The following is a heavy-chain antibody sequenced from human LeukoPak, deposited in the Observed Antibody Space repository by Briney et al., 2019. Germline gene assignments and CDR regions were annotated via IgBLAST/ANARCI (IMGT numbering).Heavy chain of an antibody. V-gene: IGHV4-34*01. CDR1: GFTFSSYS. Sequence: PGGSLRLSCAASGFTFSSYSMNWIRQPPGKGLEWIGEINHSGSTNYNPSLKSRVTISVDTSKNQFSLKLSSVTAADTAVYYCARAGYSYGYSFDYWGQGTLVTVSS. D-gene: IGHD5-18*01. CDR3: ARAGYSYGYSFDY. CDR2: INHSGST. J-gene: IGHJ4*02.